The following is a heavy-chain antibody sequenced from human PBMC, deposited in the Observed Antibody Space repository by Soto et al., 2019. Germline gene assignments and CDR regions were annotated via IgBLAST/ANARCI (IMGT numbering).Heavy chain of an antibody. V-gene: IGHV4-34*01. CDR3: ARGSVDTVDSSGFYEY. CDR2: INHSGGT. J-gene: IGHJ4*02. Sequence: SETLSLTCAVYGGSFSAYYWSWIRQPPGKGLEWIGEINHSGGTSYNPSLTSRVTISVDTSKSQFSLKLTSVTAADRAVYYCARGSVDTVDSSGFYEYWGQRTQVPVSS. CDR1: GGSFSAYY. D-gene: IGHD3-22*01.